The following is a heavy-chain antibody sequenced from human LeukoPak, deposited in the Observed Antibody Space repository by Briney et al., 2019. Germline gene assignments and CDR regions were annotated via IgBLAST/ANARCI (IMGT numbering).Heavy chain of an antibody. CDR1: GFTFSSYW. CDR3: ARVWTAVVPAAMPIYYFDY. D-gene: IGHD2-2*01. J-gene: IGHJ4*02. V-gene: IGHV3-74*01. CDR2: INSDGSST. Sequence: GGSLTLSRAASGFTFSSYWMHWLRQAPGKGLVWVSRINSDGSSTSYADSVKGRFTISRDNGTNTLYLQMNSLRAEDTAVYYCARVWTAVVPAAMPIYYFDYWGQGTLVTVSS.